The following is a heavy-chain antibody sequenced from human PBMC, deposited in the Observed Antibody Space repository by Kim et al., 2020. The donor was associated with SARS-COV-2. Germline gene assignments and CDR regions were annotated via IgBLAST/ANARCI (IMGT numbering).Heavy chain of an antibody. V-gene: IGHV3-73*01. D-gene: IGHD2-15*01. CDR2: IGGKLRNYLT. CDR3: ARPGSNREVAGFDL. J-gene: IGHJ3*01. Sequence: GGSLRLSCAASGFTFSASSFHWVRLASGKGLEWVGRIGGKLRNYLTAYGESVKGRFTISRDDSKNTAYLQMNSLKIDDTAVYYCARPGSNREVAGFDLWGPGTMVTVSS. CDR1: GFTFSASS.